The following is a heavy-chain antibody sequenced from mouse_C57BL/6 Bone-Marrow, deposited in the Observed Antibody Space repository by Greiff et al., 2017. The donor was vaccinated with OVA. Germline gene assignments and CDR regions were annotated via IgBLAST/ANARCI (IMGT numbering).Heavy chain of an antibody. D-gene: IGHD1-1*01. V-gene: IGHV1-74*01. CDR3: AIGGNITAVERCWYFDV. Sequence: QVQLQQPGAELVKPGASVKVSCKASGYTFTSYWMHWVKQRPGQGLEWIGRIHPSDSDTNYNQKFKGKATLTVDKSSSTAYMQLSSLTSEDSAVYYSAIGGNITAVERCWYFDVWGAGTTVTVSS. J-gene: IGHJ1*01. CDR2: IHPSDSDT. CDR1: GYTFTSYW.